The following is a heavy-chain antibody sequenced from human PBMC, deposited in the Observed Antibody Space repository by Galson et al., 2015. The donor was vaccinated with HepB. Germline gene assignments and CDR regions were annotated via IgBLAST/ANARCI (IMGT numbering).Heavy chain of an antibody. D-gene: IGHD3-10*01. J-gene: IGHJ4*02. Sequence: SVKVSCKASGYTFTSYDINWVRQATGQGPEWMGWMNPNSGNTGYAQKFQGRVTMTRNTSISTAYMELSSLRSEDTAVYYCARGRGPPYYYGSGSFSDYWGQGTLVTVSS. CDR1: GYTFTSYD. CDR3: ARGRGPPYYYGSGSFSDY. V-gene: IGHV1-8*01. CDR2: MNPNSGNT.